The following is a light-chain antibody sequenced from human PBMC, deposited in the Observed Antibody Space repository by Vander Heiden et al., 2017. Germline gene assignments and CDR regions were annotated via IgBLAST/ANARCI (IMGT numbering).Light chain of an antibody. Sequence: SYALTQPLSASLALGQTARITCGGHNIGSPNAHWYQQKPGRAPVLVRFSDANRASSIPERFSGSNSGYTATLTVRRVQAGDEADYYCQVWDRNLVIFGGGTKLTVL. J-gene: IGLJ2*01. CDR2: SDA. CDR1: NIGSPN. V-gene: IGLV3-9*01. CDR3: QVWDRNLVI.